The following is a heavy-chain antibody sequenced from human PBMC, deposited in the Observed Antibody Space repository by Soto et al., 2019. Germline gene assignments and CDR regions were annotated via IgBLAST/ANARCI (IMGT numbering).Heavy chain of an antibody. CDR1: GGSISRGGPY. J-gene: IGHJ4*02. D-gene: IGHD2-2*01. CDR2: IYYSGNT. Sequence: PSETLSLTCTVSGGSISRGGPYSGWIRQPPGKGLEWIGYIYYSGNTYFNPSLKSRVTLSVDTSKNQFSLNLSSVTAADTAVYSCVRYCSTTKCPFDYWGQGILVTVSS. CDR3: VRYCSTTKCPFDY. V-gene: IGHV4-30-4*01.